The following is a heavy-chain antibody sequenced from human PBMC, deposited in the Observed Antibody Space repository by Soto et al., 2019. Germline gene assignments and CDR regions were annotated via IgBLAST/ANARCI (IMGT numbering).Heavy chain of an antibody. D-gene: IGHD6-19*01. Sequence: QVQLRESGPGLVKPSETLSLTCTVSGGSFSGYYWSWIQQTPGKGLDWIGCVHFSGSTIYNPSLQSRVTVSVDTSKNQFSLKLTSVTAPDTAVYFCARLTQQWVVDYWGQGTLVTVSS. CDR1: GGSFSGYY. CDR3: ARLTQQWVVDY. J-gene: IGHJ4*02. CDR2: VHFSGST. V-gene: IGHV4-59*01.